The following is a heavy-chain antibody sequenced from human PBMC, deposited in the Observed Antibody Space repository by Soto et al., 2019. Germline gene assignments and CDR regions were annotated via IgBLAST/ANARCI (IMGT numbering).Heavy chain of an antibody. D-gene: IGHD3-10*01. CDR3: ARDLRRFGELFPHPFDY. CDR2: IYSGGST. Sequence: GGSLRLSCAASGFTFSSNYMSWVRQAPGKGLEWVSVIYSGGSTYYAESMKGRVTTNRNKSKNKLYLQMNSLVAEDTAVYYCARDLRRFGELFPHPFDYWGQGTLVTVSS. J-gene: IGHJ4*02. CDR1: GFTFSSNY. V-gene: IGHV3-53*04.